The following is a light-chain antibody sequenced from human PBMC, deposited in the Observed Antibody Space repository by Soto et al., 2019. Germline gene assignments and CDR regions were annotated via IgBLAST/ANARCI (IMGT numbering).Light chain of an antibody. Sequence: QSALTQPASVSGSPGQSIAISCTGTSSDVGGYNYVSWYQQHPGKAPKLLINDVSNRPSGVSSRFSGSKSGNTASLTISGLQAEDEADYYRSSYTISSTYVFGTGTKLTVL. CDR3: SSYTISSTYV. V-gene: IGLV2-14*01. J-gene: IGLJ1*01. CDR2: DVS. CDR1: SSDVGGYNY.